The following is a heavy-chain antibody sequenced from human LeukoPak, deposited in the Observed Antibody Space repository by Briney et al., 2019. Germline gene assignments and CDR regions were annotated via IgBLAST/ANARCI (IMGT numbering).Heavy chain of an antibody. V-gene: IGHV3-64D*09. CDR2: VSSNVYST. Sequence: GGSLRLSCSASGFTFSTYAMHWVRQAPGKGLEYVSSVSSNVYSTHYADSVKGRFAISRDNSKNTLYLQMGSLRTEDTAVYYCVKDSKSSGWYVPPNFDYWGQGTLVTVSS. J-gene: IGHJ4*02. CDR1: GFTFSTYA. CDR3: VKDSKSSGWYVPPNFDY. D-gene: IGHD6-19*01.